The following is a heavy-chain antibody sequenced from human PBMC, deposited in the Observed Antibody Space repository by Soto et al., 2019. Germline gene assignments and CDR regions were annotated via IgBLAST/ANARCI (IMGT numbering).Heavy chain of an antibody. CDR3: ARVPCSSNSCYLPGDYYQDYGMEV. CDR2: INPKSGGT. Sequence: ASVKVSCKASGYTFSEYYIHWVRQAPGQGPEWMGWINPKSGGTKYAQKTLARFTMTTNMSTSTAYMDLIGLSSDDTAMYYCARVPCSSNSCYLPGDYYQDYGMEVWS. J-gene: IGHJ6*02. V-gene: IGHV1-2*02. D-gene: IGHD2-2*01. CDR1: GYTFSEYY.